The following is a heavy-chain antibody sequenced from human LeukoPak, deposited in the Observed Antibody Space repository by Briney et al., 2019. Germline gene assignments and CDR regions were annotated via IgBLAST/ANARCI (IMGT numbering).Heavy chain of an antibody. CDR3: TRVGYIDEGIDY. Sequence: GGSLRLSCAASGFTFSDYNMNWVRQAPGKGLEWVSYISGSSTTIHYADSAKGRFTISRDNAKNSLYLQMNSLRAEDTAIYYCTRVGYIDEGIDYWGQGTLVTVSS. V-gene: IGHV3-48*04. J-gene: IGHJ4*02. CDR2: ISGSSTTI. D-gene: IGHD5-24*01. CDR1: GFTFSDYN.